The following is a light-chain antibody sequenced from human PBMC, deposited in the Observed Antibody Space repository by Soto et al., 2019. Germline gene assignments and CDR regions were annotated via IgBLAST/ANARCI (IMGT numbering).Light chain of an antibody. J-gene: IGKJ5*01. CDR3: QYCGTSQIT. V-gene: IGKV3-20*01. CDR2: GAS. Sequence: EIVFTQSPCTLSLSPGERATLSCRASQSVSSSYLAWYQQKPGQAPRLLIYGASSRATGIPDRFSGSGSGTDFTLTIIRRVQDEDSEYYYRQYCGTSQITFGQGTRLEIK. CDR1: QSVSSSY.